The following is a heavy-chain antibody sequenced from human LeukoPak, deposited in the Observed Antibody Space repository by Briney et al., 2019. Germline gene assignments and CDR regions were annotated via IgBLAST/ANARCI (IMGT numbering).Heavy chain of an antibody. CDR1: GGTFSSYA. Sequence: AASVKVSCKASGGTFSSYAISWVRQAPGQGLEWMGGIIPIFGTANYAQKFQGRVTITADKSTSTAYMELSRLRSDDTAVYYCATSIAAAGTLGPSMDVWGKGTTVTVSS. CDR3: ATSIAAAGTLGPSMDV. CDR2: IIPIFGTA. J-gene: IGHJ6*03. D-gene: IGHD6-13*01. V-gene: IGHV1-69*06.